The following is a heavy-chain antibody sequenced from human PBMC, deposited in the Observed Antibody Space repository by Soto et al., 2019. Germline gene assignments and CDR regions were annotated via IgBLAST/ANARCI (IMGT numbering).Heavy chain of an antibody. Sequence: GGSLRLSCAASGFTFSSYSMNWVRQAPGKGLEWVSYISSSSSTIYYADSVKGRFTISRDNAKNSLYLQMNSLRDEDTAVYYCARDPPPDYDYVWGSYVSYFDYWGQGTRVTVSS. D-gene: IGHD3-16*01. CDR1: GFTFSSYS. J-gene: IGHJ4*02. CDR2: ISSSSSTI. CDR3: ARDPPPDYDYVWGSYVSYFDY. V-gene: IGHV3-48*02.